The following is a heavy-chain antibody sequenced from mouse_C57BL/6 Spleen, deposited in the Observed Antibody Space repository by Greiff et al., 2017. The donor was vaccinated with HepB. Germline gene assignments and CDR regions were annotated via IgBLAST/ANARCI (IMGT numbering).Heavy chain of an antibody. V-gene: IGHV1-52*01. CDR3: ARLGPSYYDGSSYEGGAMDY. Sequence: QVQLQQPGAELVRPGSSVKLSCKASGYTFTSYWMHWVKQRPIQGLEWIGNIDPSDSETHYNQKFKDKATLTVDKSSSTAYMQLSSLTSEDSAVYYCARLGPSYYDGSSYEGGAMDYWGQRTSVTVSS. CDR1: GYTFTSYW. J-gene: IGHJ4*01. CDR2: IDPSDSET. D-gene: IGHD1-1*01.